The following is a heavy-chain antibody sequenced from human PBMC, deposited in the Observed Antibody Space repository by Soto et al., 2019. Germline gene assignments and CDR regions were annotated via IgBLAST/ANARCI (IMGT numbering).Heavy chain of an antibody. V-gene: IGHV1-69*13. Sequence: SVKVSCTASGGTFSSYAISWVRQAPGQGLEWMGGIIPIFGTANYAQKFQGRVTITADESTSTAYMELSSLRSEDTAVYYCARDQGITTFGVYSMYYNGMDVWGPGTTVTV. D-gene: IGHD3-3*01. CDR1: GGTFSSYA. J-gene: IGHJ6*02. CDR3: ARDQGITTFGVYSMYYNGMDV. CDR2: IIPIFGTA.